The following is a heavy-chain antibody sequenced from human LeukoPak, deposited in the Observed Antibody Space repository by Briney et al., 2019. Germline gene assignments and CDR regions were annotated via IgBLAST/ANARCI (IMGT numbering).Heavy chain of an antibody. Sequence: GGSLRLSCAASGFTFSSYWMSWVRQAPGKGLEWVSPISGTGDSTYYADSVKGRFTISRDNSKNTLYLQMNSLRVEDTAVYFCARDPGAFPYFFDCWGQGTLVTVSS. CDR3: ARDPGAFPYFFDC. J-gene: IGHJ4*02. CDR1: GFTFSSYW. CDR2: ISGTGDST. D-gene: IGHD4/OR15-4a*01. V-gene: IGHV3-23*01.